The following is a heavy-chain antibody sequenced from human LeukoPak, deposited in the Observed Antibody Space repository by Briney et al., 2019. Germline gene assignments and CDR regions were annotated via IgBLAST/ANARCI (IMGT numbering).Heavy chain of an antibody. CDR3: ARGRGGDGYNYFDY. D-gene: IGHD5-24*01. Sequence: PGGSLRLSCAASGFTFSSYAMHWVRQAPGKGLEWVSAISGSGGSTYYADSVKGRFTISTDNSKNTLYLQMNSLRAEDTAVYYCARGRGGDGYNYFDYWGQGTLVTVSS. CDR2: ISGSGGST. V-gene: IGHV3-23*01. J-gene: IGHJ4*02. CDR1: GFTFSSYA.